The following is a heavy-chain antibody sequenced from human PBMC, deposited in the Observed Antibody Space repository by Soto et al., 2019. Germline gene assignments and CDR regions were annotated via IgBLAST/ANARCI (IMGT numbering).Heavy chain of an antibody. D-gene: IGHD3-9*01. J-gene: IGHJ5*02. Sequence: ASVKVSCKASGGTFSSYTISWVRQAPGQGLEWMGRIIPILGIANYAQKFQGRVTITADKSTSTAYMELSSLRSEDTAVYYCARYESNDILTGYYWFDPWGQGTLVTVSS. CDR3: ARYESNDILTGYYWFDP. CDR2: IIPILGIA. CDR1: GGTFSSYT. V-gene: IGHV1-69*02.